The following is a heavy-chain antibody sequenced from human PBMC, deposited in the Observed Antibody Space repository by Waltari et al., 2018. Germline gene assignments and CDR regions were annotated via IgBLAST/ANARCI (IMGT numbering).Heavy chain of an antibody. Sequence: EVQLFESRGGLVQPGGSLRLSCAASGLTFSSSAMIWVRQAPGKGLEWVSAIKGSGGSTNYADSVKGRFTITRDNSKNKLYLQMNSLRAEDTAVYYCAKTDYGYYFDYWGQGTLVTVSS. J-gene: IGHJ4*02. D-gene: IGHD4-17*01. CDR1: GLTFSSSA. V-gene: IGHV3-23*01. CDR3: AKTDYGYYFDY. CDR2: IKGSGGST.